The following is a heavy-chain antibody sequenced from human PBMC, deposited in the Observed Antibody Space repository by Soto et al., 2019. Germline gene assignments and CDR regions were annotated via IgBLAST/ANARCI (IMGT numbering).Heavy chain of an antibody. D-gene: IGHD3-3*02. J-gene: IGHJ4*02. CDR3: AKLGIIGVVINYLDY. CDR1: GDSVISHY. CDR2: IHYTGST. Sequence: LEILSLTCSFSGDSVISHYLTWIRQSPEKGLEWTGYIHYTGSTYYNPSLKSRVTISVDTSKNQFSLKLSSVTAEDTAVYYCAKLGIIGVVINYLDYWGQGTLVTVSS. V-gene: IGHV4-59*02.